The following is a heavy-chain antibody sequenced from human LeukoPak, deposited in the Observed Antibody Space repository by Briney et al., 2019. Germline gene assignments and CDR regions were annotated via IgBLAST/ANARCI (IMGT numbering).Heavy chain of an antibody. J-gene: IGHJ4*02. D-gene: IGHD3-22*01. CDR1: GGSISRSGYY. Sequence: PSETLSLTCSVSGGSISRSGYYWGWIRQPPGKGLEWLGSIYYSENTYYNPSLKSRVTISVDTSTNQVSLKLSSVTAADTAVYYCARHEGSYYYDSSANYYPDYWGQGTLVTDSS. CDR3: ARHEGSYYYDSSANYYPDY. CDR2: IYYSENT. V-gene: IGHV4-39*01.